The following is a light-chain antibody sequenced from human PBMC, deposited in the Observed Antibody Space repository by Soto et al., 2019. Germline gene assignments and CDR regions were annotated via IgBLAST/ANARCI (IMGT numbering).Light chain of an antibody. CDR2: GAS. CDR3: QPYNNWPLT. J-gene: IGKJ5*01. V-gene: IGKV3-15*01. Sequence: IVMTQSPATLSVTPGERATLSCRASQSVSTNLAWYQQRPGQAPRLLIYGASTRATGIPARFSGSRSGAEFTLTINSLQSEDFAVYYCQPYNNWPLTFGGGTRLEIK. CDR1: QSVSTN.